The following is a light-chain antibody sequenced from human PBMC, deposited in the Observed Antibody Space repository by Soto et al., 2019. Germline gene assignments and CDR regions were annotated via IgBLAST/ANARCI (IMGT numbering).Light chain of an antibody. CDR1: NIGTKS. V-gene: IGLV3-21*02. J-gene: IGLJ1*01. CDR2: DDT. Sequence: SYELTQPPSVSVAPGQTARITCGGNNIGTKSVHWYQQKPGQAPVLVVYDDTDRPSGIPERFSGSNSGDTATLTITRVEAGDEADFYCQVWDNGSDHPAVFGPGTKLTVL. CDR3: QVWDNGSDHPAV.